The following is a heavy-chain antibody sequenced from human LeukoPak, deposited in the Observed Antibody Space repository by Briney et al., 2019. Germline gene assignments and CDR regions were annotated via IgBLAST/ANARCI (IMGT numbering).Heavy chain of an antibody. CDR3: ATECRGFSSAWYMWDN. CDR2: IYAGGGT. D-gene: IGHD6-19*01. CDR1: GFSVGNNY. J-gene: IGHJ4*02. Sequence: QTGGSLRLSCTASGFSVGNNYMSWFRQSPGRGLEWVSVIYAGGGTFYSDSVKGRFTVSRDDSRNTVHLQMNSLRADDTAVYYCATECRGFSSAWYMWDNWGQGTLVTVSS. V-gene: IGHV3-66*01.